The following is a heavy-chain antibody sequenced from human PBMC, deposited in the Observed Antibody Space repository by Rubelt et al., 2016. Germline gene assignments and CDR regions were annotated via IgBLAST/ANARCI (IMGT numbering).Heavy chain of an antibody. V-gene: IGHV3-48*03. J-gene: IGHJ5*02. CDR2: ITASGGAR. D-gene: IGHD2/OR15-2a*01. CDR3: VRDEYGVGGDP. CDR1: GFSFNIYE. Sequence: EVQLVESGGGLVQPGGPLRLSCAASGFSFNIYEMNWVRQAPGKGLEWVSYITASGGARYDADGVKGRFTVSRDNAKNLLYLQMNNVTDDDTALYYCVRDEYGVGGDPWGQGTLVTVSS.